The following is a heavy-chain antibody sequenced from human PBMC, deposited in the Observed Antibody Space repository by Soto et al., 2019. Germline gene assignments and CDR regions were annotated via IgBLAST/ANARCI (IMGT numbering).Heavy chain of an antibody. V-gene: IGHV4-38-2*01. CDR3: TRGAGAPWVRFDS. J-gene: IGHJ4*02. CDR2: ISYSAKT. CDR1: GYSITSGFY. D-gene: IGHD3-16*01. Sequence: SETLSLTCGVSGYSITSGFYWGWVRQSPGKGLEWIGTISYSAKTFYNPSLASRFSMAVDSSKNQFSLRLTSVTAADTALYYCTRGAGAPWVRFDSWGRGILVTVSS.